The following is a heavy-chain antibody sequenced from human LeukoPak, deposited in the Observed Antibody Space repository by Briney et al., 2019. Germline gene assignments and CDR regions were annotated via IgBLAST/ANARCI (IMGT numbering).Heavy chain of an antibody. D-gene: IGHD1-1*01. CDR3: AHLTTSAYYYDY. V-gene: IGHV2-5*01. J-gene: IGHJ4*02. Sequence: SGPTLVHPTETLTLTCTCSGFSVSSSGVAVGWIRQPPGKALEWLGHIYWNDDDRYSTSLRSRLTITRDTSENQVVLTMTNMDPVDTATYYCAHLTTSAYYYDYWGQGTLVTVSS. CDR1: GFSVSSSGVA. CDR2: IYWNDDD.